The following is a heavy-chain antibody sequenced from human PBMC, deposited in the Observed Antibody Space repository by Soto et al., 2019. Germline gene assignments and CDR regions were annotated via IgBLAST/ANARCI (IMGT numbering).Heavy chain of an antibody. D-gene: IGHD1-26*01. CDR1: GFTFSDYA. CDR3: AKSGARGYYYYHYMDV. Sequence: PGGSLRLSCAASGFTFSDYAMSWVRQAPGKGPEWVSVVGGSGVTAYYADSVRGRFTISRDNSKNTVYLQMYSLRAEDTAVYYCAKSGARGYYYYHYMDVWGKGTTVTVSS. V-gene: IGHV3-23*01. J-gene: IGHJ6*03. CDR2: VGGSGVTA.